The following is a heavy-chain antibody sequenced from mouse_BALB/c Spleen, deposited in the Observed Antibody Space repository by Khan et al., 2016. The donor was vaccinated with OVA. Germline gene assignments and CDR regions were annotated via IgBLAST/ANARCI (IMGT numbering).Heavy chain of an antibody. Sequence: VQLQQSGPELVKPGASVKISCKASGYTFTDYNMDWVRQSLGESLEWIGYIFPNTGDTGYNQKFKTKATLTVDSSSSTAYMELRSLTSEYSAVYFCARSGYGSFGYWGQGTLVTVSA. CDR2: IFPNTGDT. J-gene: IGHJ3*01. V-gene: IGHV1S29*02. CDR3: ARSGYGSFGY. D-gene: IGHD1-2*01. CDR1: GYTFTDYN.